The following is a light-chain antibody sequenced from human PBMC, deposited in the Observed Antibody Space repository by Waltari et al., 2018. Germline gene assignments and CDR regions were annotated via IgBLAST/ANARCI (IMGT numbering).Light chain of an antibody. V-gene: IGKV3-20*01. CDR1: QSGGKS. J-gene: IGKJ1*01. CDR2: DAS. CDR3: QKYVRLPVT. Sequence: SCRASQSGGKSLAWYQQKSGQAPRLLIYDASTRATGIPDRFSASGFGTDFSLTISRLEPEDFAVYYCQKYVRLPVTFGQGTKVEIK.